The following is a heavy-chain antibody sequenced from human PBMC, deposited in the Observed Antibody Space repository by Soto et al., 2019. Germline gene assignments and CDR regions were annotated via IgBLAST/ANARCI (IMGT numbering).Heavy chain of an antibody. D-gene: IGHD6-19*01. Sequence: PWGSLRLSCAASGFTFSSYSMNWVRQAPGKGLEWVSYISSSSSTIYYADSVKGRFTISRDNVQNSLYLQMHSLRAEDTAVYYCARERGSGWTFDYWGQGTLVTVSS. CDR3: ARERGSGWTFDY. CDR1: GFTFSSYS. CDR2: ISSSSSTI. V-gene: IGHV3-48*01. J-gene: IGHJ4*02.